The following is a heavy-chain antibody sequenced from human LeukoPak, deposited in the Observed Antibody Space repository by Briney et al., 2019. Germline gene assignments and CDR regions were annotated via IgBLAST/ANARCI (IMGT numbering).Heavy chain of an antibody. Sequence: GGSLRLSCAASGFTFDDYGMSWVRQAPGKGLEWVSGINWNGGSTGYADSVKGRFTISRDNAKNSLYLQMNSLRAEDTALYYCARGGVGATGGAFDIWGQGTMVTVSS. D-gene: IGHD1-26*01. V-gene: IGHV3-20*04. J-gene: IGHJ3*02. CDR3: ARGGVGATGGAFDI. CDR2: INWNGGST. CDR1: GFTFDDYG.